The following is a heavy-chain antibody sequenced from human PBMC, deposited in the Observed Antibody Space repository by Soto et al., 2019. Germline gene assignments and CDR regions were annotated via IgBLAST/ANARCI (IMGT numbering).Heavy chain of an antibody. Sequence: ASVKVSCKASGYTFTSYPMHWVRQAPGQRLEWMGWINVGNANTKYSQKFQGRVTFTRDTSASTAYMELSSLRSEDTAVYYCARDRLGGYDFYGMDVWGQGTTVTVSS. D-gene: IGHD5-12*01. CDR3: ARDRLGGYDFYGMDV. V-gene: IGHV1-3*01. J-gene: IGHJ6*02. CDR1: GYTFTSYP. CDR2: INVGNANT.